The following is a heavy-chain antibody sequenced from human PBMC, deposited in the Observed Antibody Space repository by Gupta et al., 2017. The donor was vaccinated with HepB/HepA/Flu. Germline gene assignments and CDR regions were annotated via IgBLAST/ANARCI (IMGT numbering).Heavy chain of an antibody. Sequence: QVQLVESGGGVVQPGRSLRLSCAASGFTFSSYAMHWVSQAPGKGLEWVAVISYDGSNKYYADSVKGRFTISRDNSKNTLYLQMNSLRAEDTAVYYCASFGSNSGRRKEYYFDYWGQGTLVTVSS. CDR1: GFTFSSYA. CDR3: ASFGSNSGRRKEYYFDY. J-gene: IGHJ4*02. V-gene: IGHV3-30-3*01. CDR2: ISYDGSNK. D-gene: IGHD4-23*01.